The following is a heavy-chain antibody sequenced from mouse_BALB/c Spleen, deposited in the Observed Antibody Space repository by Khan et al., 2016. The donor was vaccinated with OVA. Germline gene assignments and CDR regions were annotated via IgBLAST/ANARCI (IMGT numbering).Heavy chain of an antibody. Sequence: EVRLVESGGGLVQPGGSRKLSCAASGFTFSSYGMHWVRQAPEKGLEWVAYISGDSSTIYYADTVKGRFTISRDTPKNTLFLEMTSLMSEDTAMYYGATSYYYGYYFDYWGPGTTLTVSS. CDR2: ISGDSSTI. V-gene: IGHV5-17*02. J-gene: IGHJ2*01. D-gene: IGHD1-1*01. CDR3: ATSYYYGYYFDY. CDR1: GFTFSSYG.